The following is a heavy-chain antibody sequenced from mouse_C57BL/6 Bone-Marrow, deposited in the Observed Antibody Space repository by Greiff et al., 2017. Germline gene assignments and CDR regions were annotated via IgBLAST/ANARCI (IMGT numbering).Heavy chain of an antibody. V-gene: IGHV2-2*01. CDR2: IWSGGST. Sequence: VHLVESGPGLVQPSQSLSITCTVSGFSLTSYGVHWVRQSPGKGLEWLGVIWSGGSTDYNAAFISRLSISKDNSKSQVFFKMNSLQADDTAIYYCARKRVGRDYAMDYWGQGTSVTVSS. CDR3: ARKRVGRDYAMDY. CDR1: GFSLTSYG. D-gene: IGHD4-1*01. J-gene: IGHJ4*01.